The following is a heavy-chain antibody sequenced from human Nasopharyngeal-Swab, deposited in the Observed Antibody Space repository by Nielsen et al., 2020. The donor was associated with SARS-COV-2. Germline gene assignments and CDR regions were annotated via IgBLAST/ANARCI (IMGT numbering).Heavy chain of an antibody. CDR3: ANLIFGDAFDI. J-gene: IGHJ3*02. D-gene: IGHD3-3*01. CDR2: IKEDGSAK. CDR1: GFTFSNYW. V-gene: IGHV3-7*01. Sequence: GGSLRLSCADSGFTFSNYWMSWVRQAPGKGLEWVANIKEDGSAKYYADSVKGRFTISRDNSKNTLYLQMNSLRAEDTAVYYCANLIFGDAFDIWGQGTMVTVSS.